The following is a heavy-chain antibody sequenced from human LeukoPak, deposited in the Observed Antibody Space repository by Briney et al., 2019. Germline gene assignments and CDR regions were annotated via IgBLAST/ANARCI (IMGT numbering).Heavy chain of an antibody. V-gene: IGHV4-4*07. CDR2: MSHSGAS. D-gene: IGHD2-2*01. CDR1: TGSISGYY. J-gene: IGHJ3*02. Sequence: SETLSLTCTVSTGSISGYYWSWLWQPAGKGLEWIGRMSHSGASNFNPSLKSRVTISVDSSKRQVSLKLTSVTAADTAVYYCARLLVPATSGATDIWGQGTIVTVSS. CDR3: ARLLVPATSGATDI.